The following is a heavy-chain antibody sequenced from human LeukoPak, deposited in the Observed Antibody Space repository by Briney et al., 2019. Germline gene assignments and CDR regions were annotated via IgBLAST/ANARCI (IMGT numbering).Heavy chain of an antibody. D-gene: IGHD5-12*01. CDR3: TTVDIVATIQGGFWYYGMDV. CDR1: GFTFSNAW. CDR2: IKSKTDGGTT. Sequence: GGSLRLSCAASGFTFSNAWMSWVRQAPGKGLEWVSRIKSKTDGGTTDYAAPVKGRFTISRDDSKNTLYLQMNSLKTEDTAVYYCTTVDIVATIQGGFWYYGMDVWGQGTTVTVSS. V-gene: IGHV3-15*01. J-gene: IGHJ6*02.